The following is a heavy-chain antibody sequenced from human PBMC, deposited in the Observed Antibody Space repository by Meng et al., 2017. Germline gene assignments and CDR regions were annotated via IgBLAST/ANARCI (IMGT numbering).Heavy chain of an antibody. D-gene: IGHD3-10*01. CDR3: ARAMPMVRGVMGAFDI. CDR2: IYSCGST. V-gene: IGHV3-66*03. CDR1: GFTVSSNY. Sequence: GESLKISCAASGFTVSSNYMSWVRQAPGKGLEWVSVIYSCGSTYYADSVKGRFTISRDNAKNSLYLQMNSLRAEDTAVYYCARAMPMVRGVMGAFDIWGQGTMVTVSS. J-gene: IGHJ3*02.